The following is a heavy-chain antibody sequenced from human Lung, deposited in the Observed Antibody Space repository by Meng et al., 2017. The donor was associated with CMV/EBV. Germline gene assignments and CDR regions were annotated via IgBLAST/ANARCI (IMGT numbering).Heavy chain of an antibody. CDR2: IYHSGST. V-gene: IGHV4-4*02. CDR3: ASFPPPGKQWLVTDY. CDR1: GGSISSSNW. Sequence: RVKPLGSLSLTCTVSGGSISSSNWWSWVRQPPGKGLEWIGEIYHSGSTNYNPSLKSRVTISVDKSKNQFSLKLSSVTAADTAVYYCASFPPPGKQWLVTDYWGQGTLVTVSS. J-gene: IGHJ4*02. D-gene: IGHD6-19*01.